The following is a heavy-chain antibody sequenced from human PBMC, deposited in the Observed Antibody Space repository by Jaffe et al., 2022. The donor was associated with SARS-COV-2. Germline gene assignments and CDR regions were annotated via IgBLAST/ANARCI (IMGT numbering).Heavy chain of an antibody. CDR3: ARSLVGDSYGASAYYYYYGMDV. D-gene: IGHD5-18*01. V-gene: IGHV5-10-1*03. CDR2: IDPSDSYT. J-gene: IGHJ6*02. Sequence: EVQLVQSGAEVKKPGESLRISCKGSGYSFTSYWISWVRQMPGKGLEWMGRIDPSDSYTNYSPSFQGHVTISADKSISTAYLQWSSLKASDTAMYYCARSLVGDSYGASAYYYYYGMDVWGQGTTVTVSS. CDR1: GYSFTSYW.